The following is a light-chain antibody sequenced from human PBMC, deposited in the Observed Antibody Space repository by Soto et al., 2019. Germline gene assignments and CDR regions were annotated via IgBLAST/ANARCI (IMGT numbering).Light chain of an antibody. CDR3: AAWDGSLNNVL. Sequence: QSVLTQPPSASGTPGQRVTLSCSGSGSSIGTNTVNWYRQLPGTAPKLLIYGDNQRPSGGPDRFSGSKSGTSASLAISGLQSEDEADYNCAAWDGSLNNVLFGGGTKLTVL. J-gene: IGLJ2*01. CDR1: GSSIGTNT. V-gene: IGLV1-44*01. CDR2: GDN.